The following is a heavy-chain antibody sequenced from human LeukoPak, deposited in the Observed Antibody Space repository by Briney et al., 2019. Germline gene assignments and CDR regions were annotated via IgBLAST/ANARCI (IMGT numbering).Heavy chain of an antibody. CDR2: IIPIFGTA. V-gene: IGHV1-69*05. J-gene: IGHJ4*02. CDR3: ARGRMYSSSSDRYYFDE. CDR1: GGTFSSYA. D-gene: IGHD6-6*01. Sequence: SVKVSRKGSGGTFSSYAISWVRQAPGQGLEWVGGIIPIFGTANYAQKFQGRVTITTDESTSTAYMELSSLRSEDTAVYCCARGRMYSSSSDRYYFDEWGQGTLVTVSS.